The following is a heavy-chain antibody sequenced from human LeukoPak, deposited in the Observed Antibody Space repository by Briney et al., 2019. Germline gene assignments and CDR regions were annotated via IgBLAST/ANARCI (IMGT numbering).Heavy chain of an antibody. CDR1: GGSISSSSYY. D-gene: IGHD3-10*01. Sequence: KPSETLSLTCTVSGGSISSSSYYWGWIRQPPGKGLEWIGSIYYSGSTYYNPSLKSRVTISVDTSKNQFSLKLSSVTAADTAVYYCASNLYGSGNYFAYWGQGTLVTVSS. CDR3: ASNLYGSGNYFAY. J-gene: IGHJ4*02. CDR2: IYYSGST. V-gene: IGHV4-39*01.